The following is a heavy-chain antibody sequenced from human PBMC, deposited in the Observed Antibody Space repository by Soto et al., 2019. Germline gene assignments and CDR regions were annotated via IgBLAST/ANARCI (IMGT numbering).Heavy chain of an antibody. CDR1: GYTFTIYA. J-gene: IGHJ6*03. CDR2: INAGNGNT. CDR3: AKADSNYAGRFSYYYMDV. V-gene: IGHV1-3*01. D-gene: IGHD4-4*01. Sequence: ASVKVSCKASGYTFTIYAMHWVRQAPGQRLEWMGWINAGNGNTHYSQKFQGKVTMTTDTSTSTAYMELRNLRSDDTAVYYCAKADSNYAGRFSYYYMDVWGTGTMVTVSS.